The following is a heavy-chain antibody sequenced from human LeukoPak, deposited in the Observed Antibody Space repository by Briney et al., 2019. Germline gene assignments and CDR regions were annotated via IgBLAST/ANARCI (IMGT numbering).Heavy chain of an antibody. V-gene: IGHV1-46*01. J-gene: IGHJ3*02. CDR2: INPSGGST. CDR3: ATTMTTVNMDSFDI. Sequence: ASVKVSCKASGYTFTSYYMHWVRQAPGQGLEWMGIINPSGGSTSYPQKFQGRVTMTRDMSTSTVYMELSSLRSEDTAAYYCATTMTTVNMDSFDIWGQGTMVTVSS. D-gene: IGHD3-22*01. CDR1: GYTFTSYY.